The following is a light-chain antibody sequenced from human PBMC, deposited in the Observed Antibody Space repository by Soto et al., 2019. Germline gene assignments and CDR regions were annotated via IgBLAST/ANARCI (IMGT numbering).Light chain of an antibody. Sequence: ESFVTQSPATLSLSPGERATLSCRASQDVSRYLAWYQQKPGQSPRLLIYDASNRATGVPARFSGSGSGTDFTLTISSLEPEDFAVYYCQQRSNWLFGPGTKVDI. V-gene: IGKV3-11*01. CDR3: QQRSNWL. CDR2: DAS. CDR1: QDVSRY. J-gene: IGKJ3*01.